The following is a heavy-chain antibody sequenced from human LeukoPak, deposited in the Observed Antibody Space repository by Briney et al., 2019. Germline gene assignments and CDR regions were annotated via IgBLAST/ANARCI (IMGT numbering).Heavy chain of an antibody. J-gene: IGHJ6*02. Sequence: PGGSLRLSRASSGFSHRSCSMNWVRQARGKGLAGVSSITFSSYFIDYADSVRGRFIISRHNPKNSLYLEMNSLRTEDTAVYFCARDGHGDGIMSGYSYFGMDVWGQGTTVTVSS. V-gene: IGHV3-21*01. CDR1: GFSHRSCS. CDR2: ITFSSYFI. D-gene: IGHD3-9*01. CDR3: ARDGHGDGIMSGYSYFGMDV.